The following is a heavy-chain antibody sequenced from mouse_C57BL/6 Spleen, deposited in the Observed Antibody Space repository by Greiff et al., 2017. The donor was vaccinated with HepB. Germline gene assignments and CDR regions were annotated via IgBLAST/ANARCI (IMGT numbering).Heavy chain of an antibody. CDR2: IDPSDSYT. Sequence: QVQLQQPGAELVKPGASVKLSCKASGYTFTSYWMQWVKQRPGQGLEWIGEIDPSDSYTNYNQKFTGKATLTVDTSSSTAYMQLSSLTSEDSAVYYCARWTGGYHGCAYWGQGTRVTVSA. CDR3: ARWTGGYHGCAY. CDR1: GYTFTSYW. V-gene: IGHV1-50*01. D-gene: IGHD1-1*02. J-gene: IGHJ3*01.